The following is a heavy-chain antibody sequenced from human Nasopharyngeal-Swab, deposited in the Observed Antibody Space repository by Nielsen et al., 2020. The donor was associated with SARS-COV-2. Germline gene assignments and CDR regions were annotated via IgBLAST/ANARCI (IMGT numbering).Heavy chain of an antibody. J-gene: IGHJ4*02. CDR2: IGTAGDT. CDR1: GFTFSGYD. CDR3: ARGGRQQLYGSCDY. D-gene: IGHD6-13*01. V-gene: IGHV3-13*01. Sequence: GESLKISCAASGFTFSGYDMHWVRQATGKGLEWVSAIGTAGDTYYPGSVKGRFTISRENAKNSLYLQMNSLRAGDTAVYYCARGGRQQLYGSCDYWGQGTLVTVSS.